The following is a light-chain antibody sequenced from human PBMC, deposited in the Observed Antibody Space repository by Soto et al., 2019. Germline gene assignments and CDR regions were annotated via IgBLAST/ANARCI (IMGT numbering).Light chain of an antibody. J-gene: IGKJ1*01. CDR2: KAS. CDR3: QQYHIYSGT. Sequence: DIQMAQSPSSLSASVGDSVTITCRASQTIDSWLAWYQQRPGKPPNLLIYKASTLASGVQSRFSGSGSGTEFTLTINSLQPDDFATYYCQQYHIYSGTFGQGTKVDIK. V-gene: IGKV1-5*03. CDR1: QTIDSW.